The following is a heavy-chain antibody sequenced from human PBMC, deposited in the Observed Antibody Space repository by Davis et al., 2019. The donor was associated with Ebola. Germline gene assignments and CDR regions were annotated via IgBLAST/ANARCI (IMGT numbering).Heavy chain of an antibody. V-gene: IGHV3-21*01. CDR1: GFRFAGYT. D-gene: IGHD2-15*01. J-gene: IGHJ4*02. Sequence: PGGSLRLSCAASGFRFAGYTMHWVRQAPGKGLEWVSSMNSAGSFEYYADSVKGRFTISRDNGKDSLYLHMDSLRAEDTGLYYCVRDATRGGDFDFWGLGTLVTVSS. CDR2: MNSAGSFE. CDR3: VRDATRGGDFDF.